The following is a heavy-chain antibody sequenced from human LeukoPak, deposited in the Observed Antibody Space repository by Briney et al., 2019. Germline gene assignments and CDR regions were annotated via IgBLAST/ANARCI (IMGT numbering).Heavy chain of an antibody. CDR2: INSDGSST. CDR1: GFTFSSYW. D-gene: IGHD5-24*01. V-gene: IGHV3-74*01. CDR3: TRDRGWQQFDY. Sequence: GGSLRLSCAASGFTFSSYWMHWVRQAPGKGLVWVSRINSDGSSTSYADSVKGRFTISRDNAKNSLYLQMSSLRDDDTAVYYCTRDRGWQQFDYWGQGTLVTVSS. J-gene: IGHJ4*02.